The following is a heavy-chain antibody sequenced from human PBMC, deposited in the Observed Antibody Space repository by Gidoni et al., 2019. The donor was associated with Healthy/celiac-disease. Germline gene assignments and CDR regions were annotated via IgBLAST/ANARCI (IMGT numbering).Heavy chain of an antibody. CDR2: IYYSGST. V-gene: IGHV4-31*03. D-gene: IGHD6-13*01. Sequence: QVQLQESGPGLVKPSQTLSLTCTVSGGSISSGGYYWSWIRQHPGKGLEWIGYIYYSGSTYYNPYLKSRVTISVDTSKNQFSLKLSSVTAADTAVDYCARGAIAAAGTSWFDPWGQGTLVTVSS. CDR3: ARGAIAAAGTSWFDP. CDR1: GGSISSGGYY. J-gene: IGHJ5*02.